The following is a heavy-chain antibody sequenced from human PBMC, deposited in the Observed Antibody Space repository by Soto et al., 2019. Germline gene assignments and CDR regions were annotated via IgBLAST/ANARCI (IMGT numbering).Heavy chain of an antibody. D-gene: IGHD4-4*01. Sequence: QITLKESGPPLVKPTQTLTLTCTFSGFSLSTRGVGVGWIRQPPGKALEWLALIYWDDDQRYRPSLKNRLTITKDTSKNQVVLIMTNMDPVDTATYYCARRRNSNYGFDYWGQGTLVTVSS. J-gene: IGHJ4*02. CDR2: IYWDDDQ. CDR1: GFSLSTRGVG. V-gene: IGHV2-5*02. CDR3: ARRRNSNYGFDY.